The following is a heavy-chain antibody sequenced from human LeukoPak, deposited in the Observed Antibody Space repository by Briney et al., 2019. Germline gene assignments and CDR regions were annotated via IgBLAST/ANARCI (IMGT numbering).Heavy chain of an antibody. D-gene: IGHD3-22*01. V-gene: IGHV3-23*01. CDR1: GFTFGDYA. CDR3: AKLPTYHYDSSGYYFQFDY. J-gene: IGHJ4*02. CDR2: ITGSGGIT. Sequence: GGSLRLSCTASGFTFGDYAMNWVRQAPGKGLEWVSVITGSGGITYYADSVKGRFTISRDNSKNTLYLQMNSLRAEDTAVYYCAKLPTYHYDSSGYYFQFDYWGQGTLVTVSS.